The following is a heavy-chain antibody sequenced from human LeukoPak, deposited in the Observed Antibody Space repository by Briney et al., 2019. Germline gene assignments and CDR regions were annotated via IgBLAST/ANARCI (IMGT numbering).Heavy chain of an antibody. Sequence: PGGSLRLSCAASGFTFSSYSMNWVRQAPGKGLEWVSYISSSSSTKYYADSMKGRFTISRDNAKNSLYLQMNSLRAEDTAVYYCASEQSGNYYRPFDSWGQGTLVTVSS. CDR3: ASEQSGNYYRPFDS. V-gene: IGHV3-48*01. CDR2: ISSSSSTK. J-gene: IGHJ4*02. CDR1: GFTFSSYS. D-gene: IGHD1-26*01.